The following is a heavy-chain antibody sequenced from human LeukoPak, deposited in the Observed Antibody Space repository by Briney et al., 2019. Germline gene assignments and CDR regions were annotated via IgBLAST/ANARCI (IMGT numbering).Heavy chain of an antibody. CDR2: IYYSGST. V-gene: IGHV4-59*01. CDR1: GGSISSYY. J-gene: IGHJ4*02. Sequence: SETLSLTCTVSGGSISSYYWSWIRQPPGKGLEWIGYIYYSGSTNYNPSLKSRVTMSVDTSKDQFSLKLSSVTAADTAVYYCARQDYGDYRGAFGYWGQGTLVTVSS. CDR3: ARQDYGDYRGAFGY. D-gene: IGHD4-17*01.